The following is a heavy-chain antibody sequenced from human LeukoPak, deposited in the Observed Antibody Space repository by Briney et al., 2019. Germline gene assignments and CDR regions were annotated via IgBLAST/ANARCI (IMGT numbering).Heavy chain of an antibody. CDR2: IYYSGST. V-gene: IGHV4-39*07. D-gene: IGHD6-13*01. CDR1: GGSISSSSYY. CDR3: AREVDVAGPGTDDAFDI. Sequence: NPSETLSLTCTVSGGSISSSSYYWGWIRQPPGKGLEWIGSIYYSGSTYYNPSLKSRVTISVDTSKNQFSLNLISVTAADTAIYYCAREVDVAGPGTDDAFDIWGQGIMVTVSS. J-gene: IGHJ3*02.